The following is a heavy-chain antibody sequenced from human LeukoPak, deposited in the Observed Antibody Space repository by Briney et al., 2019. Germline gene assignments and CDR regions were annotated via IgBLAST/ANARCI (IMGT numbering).Heavy chain of an antibody. CDR1: GGTFSSYA. J-gene: IGHJ4*02. Sequence: SVKVSCKASGGTFSSYAISWVRQAPGQGLEWMGGIIPIFGTANYAQKFQGRVTMTTDTSTSTAYMELRSLRSDDTAVYYCARGAQEGLLLPFDYWGQGTLVTVSS. D-gene: IGHD2-15*01. V-gene: IGHV1-69*05. CDR2: IIPIFGTA. CDR3: ARGAQEGLLLPFDY.